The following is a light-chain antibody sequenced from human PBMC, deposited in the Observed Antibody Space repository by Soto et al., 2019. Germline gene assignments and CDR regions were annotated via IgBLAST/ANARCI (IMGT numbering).Light chain of an antibody. CDR2: STN. V-gene: IGLV8-61*01. Sequence: QTVVTQEPSFSVSPGGTVTLTCGLSSGSVSTSYYPSWYQQTPGQAPRTLIYSTNTRSSGVPDRFFGSIPGNKAALTITGAQADDESDYYCVLYMGSGLWVFGGGTKLTVL. CDR3: VLYMGSGLWV. J-gene: IGLJ3*02. CDR1: SGSVSTSYY.